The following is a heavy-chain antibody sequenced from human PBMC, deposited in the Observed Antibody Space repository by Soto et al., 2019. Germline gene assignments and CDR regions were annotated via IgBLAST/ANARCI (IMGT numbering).Heavy chain of an antibody. J-gene: IGHJ6*02. CDR3: AKLSPTVSDGMDV. D-gene: IGHD4-17*01. V-gene: IGHV3-23*01. CDR1: GFTFSSFA. CDR2: ISGSGVST. Sequence: PGGSLRLSCAASGFTFSSFAMGWVRQPPGKGLEWVSAISGSGVSTYYADSVKGRFTISRDNSKNTLYLQMNSLRAEDTAVYYCAKLSPTVSDGMDVWGQGTTVTVSS.